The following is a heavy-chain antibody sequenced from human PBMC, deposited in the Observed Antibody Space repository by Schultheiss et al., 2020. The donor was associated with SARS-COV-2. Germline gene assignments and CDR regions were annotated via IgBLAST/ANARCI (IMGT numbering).Heavy chain of an antibody. J-gene: IGHJ4*02. Sequence: SQTLSLTCTVSGGSVSSGSYYWSWIRQPPGKGLEWIGYIYYSGSTYYNPSLKSRVTISVDTSKNQFSLKLSSVTAADTAVYYRVKEEGHGPNNFDYWGQGTLVTVSS. CDR3: VKEEGHGPNNFDY. D-gene: IGHD2/OR15-2a*01. CDR1: GGSVSSGSYY. CDR2: IYYSGST. V-gene: IGHV4-31*03.